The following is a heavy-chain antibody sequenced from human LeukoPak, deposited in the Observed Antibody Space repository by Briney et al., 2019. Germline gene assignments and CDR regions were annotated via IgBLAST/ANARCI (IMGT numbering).Heavy chain of an antibody. CDR1: GGSVSSGSYY. D-gene: IGHD6-13*01. CDR2: IYYSGST. CDR3: ARDDSSSWYNWFDP. J-gene: IGHJ5*02. Sequence: PSETLSLTCTVSGGSVSSGSYYWSWIRQPPGKGLEWIGYIYYSGSTNYNPSLKSRVTISVDTSKNQFSLELSSVTAADTAVYYCARDDSSSWYNWFDPWGQGTLVTVSS. V-gene: IGHV4-61*01.